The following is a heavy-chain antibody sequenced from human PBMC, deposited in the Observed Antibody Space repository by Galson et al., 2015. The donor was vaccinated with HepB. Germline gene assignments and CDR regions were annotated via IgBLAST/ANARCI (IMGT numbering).Heavy chain of an antibody. CDR2: IKSKSDGGAR. J-gene: IGHJ5*02. V-gene: IGHV3-15*01. CDR1: GFPFINAW. Sequence: SLRLSCAASGFPFINAWMSWVRQAPGKGLEWVGRIKSKSDGGAREYAVPVKGRFTVSRDDSKNTLYLQMNSLRAEDSAVYYCSVEGVISAAVFFHLWGQGTRVTVSS. D-gene: IGHD2-2*01. CDR3: SVEGVISAAVFFHL.